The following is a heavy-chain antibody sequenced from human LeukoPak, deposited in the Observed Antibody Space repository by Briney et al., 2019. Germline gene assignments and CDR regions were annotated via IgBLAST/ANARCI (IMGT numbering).Heavy chain of an antibody. V-gene: IGHV4-31*03. CDR3: ARFTDSWIIGFDY. CDR1: GGSFSSDNYY. CDR2: IYHSGST. D-gene: IGHD3-3*01. Sequence: SQTLSLTCTVSGGSFSSDNYYWSWIRQHPGKGLEWIGYIYHSGSTHYNPSLQSRVAISVDTSKNHFSLKLTYVTAADTAVYYRARFTDSWIIGFDYWGQGTLVTVSS. J-gene: IGHJ4*02.